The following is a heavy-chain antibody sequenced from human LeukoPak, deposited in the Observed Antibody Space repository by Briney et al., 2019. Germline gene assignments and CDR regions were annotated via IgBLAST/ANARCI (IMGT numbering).Heavy chain of an antibody. CDR1: GYTFTCYY. J-gene: IGHJ5*02. Sequence: ASVKVSYKASGYTFTCYYMHWVRQAPGQGLEWMGWINPNSGGTNYAQKFQGWVTMTRDTSISTAYMELSRLRSDDTAVYYCARGVVLTWDCSSTSCRGWFDPWGQGTLVTVSS. CDR2: INPNSGGT. D-gene: IGHD2-2*01. V-gene: IGHV1-2*04. CDR3: ARGVVLTWDCSSTSCRGWFDP.